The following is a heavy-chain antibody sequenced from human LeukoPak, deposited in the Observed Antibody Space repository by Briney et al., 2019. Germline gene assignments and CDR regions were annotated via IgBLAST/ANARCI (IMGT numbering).Heavy chain of an antibody. J-gene: IGHJ1*01. Sequence: SETLSLTCTVSGGSISGYYWSWIRQPPGKGLEWIGFIYYSGSTKYNPSLKSRVTISVDTSKNQFSLKLSSVTAADTAVYYCARYGSGSYSDDHFQHWGQGTLVTVSS. V-gene: IGHV4-59*08. CDR3: ARYGSGSYSDDHFQH. CDR2: IYYSGST. CDR1: GGSISGYY. D-gene: IGHD3-10*01.